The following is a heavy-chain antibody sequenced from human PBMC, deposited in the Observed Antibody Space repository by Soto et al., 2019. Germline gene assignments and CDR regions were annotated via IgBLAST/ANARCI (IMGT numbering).Heavy chain of an antibody. Sequence: QVRLQESGPGLVKPSGTLSLACVVSGGSISGDYWWTWVRQSPGKGLEWLGVIFHSGSTNSNPSLKTRVTLSVDKSKREFSLNLTSVTAADTAVYYCARGDSGSYLSEGLGYYYVMDIWGQGTTVTVSS. D-gene: IGHD1-26*01. V-gene: IGHV4-4*02. J-gene: IGHJ6*02. CDR2: IFHSGST. CDR3: ARGDSGSYLSEGLGYYYVMDI. CDR1: GGSISGDYW.